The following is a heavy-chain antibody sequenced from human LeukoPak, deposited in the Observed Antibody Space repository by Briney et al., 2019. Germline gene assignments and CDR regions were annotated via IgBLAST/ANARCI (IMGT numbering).Heavy chain of an antibody. V-gene: IGHV4-30-4*01. CDR2: IYHSGST. D-gene: IGHD1-1*01. CDR1: GGSISSGDYY. CDR3: ASCPIVNERFDF. J-gene: IGHJ4*02. Sequence: PQTLSLTCNVSGGSISSGDYYYNWIRQTPGGGLEWIGYIYHSGSTYYKPTLRSRVTISVDTSKNQFSLNLRSVTAADTAVYYCASCPIVNERFDFWGQGALVTVSA.